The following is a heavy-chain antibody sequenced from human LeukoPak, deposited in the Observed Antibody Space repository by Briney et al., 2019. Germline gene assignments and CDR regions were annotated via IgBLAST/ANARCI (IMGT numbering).Heavy chain of an antibody. CDR1: GGTFSSYA. Sequence: PVKVSCKASGGTFSSYAISWVRQAPGQGLEWMGGIIPIFGTANYAQKFQGRVTITTDESTSTAYMELSSLRSEDTAVYYCAIRKTMVVTPFLDAFDIWGQGTMVTVSS. V-gene: IGHV1-69*05. CDR3: AIRKTMVVTPFLDAFDI. CDR2: IIPIFGTA. J-gene: IGHJ3*02. D-gene: IGHD4-23*01.